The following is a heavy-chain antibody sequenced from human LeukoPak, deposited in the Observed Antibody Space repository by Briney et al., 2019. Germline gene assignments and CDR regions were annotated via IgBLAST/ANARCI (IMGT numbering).Heavy chain of an antibody. Sequence: SETLSLTCAVYGGSITSYYWSWIRQTPGRGLEWVGEIHYTGATSYNPSLKSGVTISVDTSKNQFSLKLTSVTAADTAVYYCAKEGAESFPDAFDIWGQGTMITVSS. CDR3: AKEGAESFPDAFDI. CDR1: GGSITSYY. CDR2: IHYTGAT. V-gene: IGHV4-34*01. J-gene: IGHJ3*02. D-gene: IGHD3-10*01.